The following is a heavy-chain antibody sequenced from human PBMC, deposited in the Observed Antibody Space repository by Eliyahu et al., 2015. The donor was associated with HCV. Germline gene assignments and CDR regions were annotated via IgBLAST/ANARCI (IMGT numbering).Heavy chain of an antibody. D-gene: IGHD5-18*01. CDR3: ARAGYSYGYGSGYYGMDV. CDR2: INPNSGGT. J-gene: IGHJ6*02. Sequence: QVQLVQSGAEVKKPGASVKVSCKASGYTFTGYYMHWVRQAPGQGLEWMGWINPNSGGTNYAQKFQGRVTMTRDTSISTAYMELSRLRSDDTAVYYCARAGYSYGYGSGYYGMDVWGQGTTVTVSS. CDR1: GYTFTGYY. V-gene: IGHV1-2*02.